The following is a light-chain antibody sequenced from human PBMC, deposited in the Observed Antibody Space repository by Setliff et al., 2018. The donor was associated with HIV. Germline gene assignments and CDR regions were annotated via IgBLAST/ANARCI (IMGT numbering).Light chain of an antibody. Sequence: QAVVTQEPSLTVSPGGTVTLTCASSTGAVTSDHFPNWFQQKPGQTPRALIYSTDKRHSWTPARFSGSLLGGKAALTLSVVQPEDEADYYCLLHYGGVQIFGTGTKVTVL. V-gene: IGLV7-43*01. CDR2: STD. CDR3: LLHYGGVQI. J-gene: IGLJ1*01. CDR1: TGAVTSDHF.